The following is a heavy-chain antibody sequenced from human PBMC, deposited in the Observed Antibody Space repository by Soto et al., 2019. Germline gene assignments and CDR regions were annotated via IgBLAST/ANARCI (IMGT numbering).Heavy chain of an antibody. CDR2: IIPILGVV. V-gene: IGHV1-69*02. Sequence: SSVKFSCKASRGTFSSYTISWVRQAPGQGREWRGRIIPILGVVNYXXKFQGRVXXTSDKSTSTGXMELSXVRSEDTAVYYCARGGARIGAAGRNWLDPXX. CDR3: ARGGARIGAAGRNWLDP. J-gene: IGHJ5*02. CDR1: RGTFSSYT. D-gene: IGHD6-13*01.